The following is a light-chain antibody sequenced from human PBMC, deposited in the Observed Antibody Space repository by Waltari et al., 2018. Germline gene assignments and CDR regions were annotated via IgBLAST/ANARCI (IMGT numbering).Light chain of an antibody. J-gene: IGLJ2*01. CDR2: SND. V-gene: IGLV1-44*01. CDR3: AAWDDRLKGVV. Sequence: QSVLTQPPSASGPHGQRVTISCSGSGFNMGSNSGSRYQQLPGSAPKLLIYSNDQRPSGVPDRISASKSGTSASLAISGLQSADEALYYCAAWDDRLKGVVFGGGTKVTVL. CDR1: GFNMGSNS.